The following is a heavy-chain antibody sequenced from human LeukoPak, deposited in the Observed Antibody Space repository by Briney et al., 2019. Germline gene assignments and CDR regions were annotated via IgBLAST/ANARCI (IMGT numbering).Heavy chain of an antibody. D-gene: IGHD5-24*01. CDR3: ARDGYNPYYYDYYMDV. J-gene: IGHJ6*03. CDR1: GFTFSSYW. Sequence: PGGSPRLSCAASGFTFSSYWMSWVRQAPGRGLEWVANIKQDGSEKNYVDSVKGRFTISRDNAKNSLYLQMNSLRAEDTAVYYCARDGYNPYYYDYYMDVWGKGTTVTVSS. V-gene: IGHV3-7*01. CDR2: IKQDGSEK.